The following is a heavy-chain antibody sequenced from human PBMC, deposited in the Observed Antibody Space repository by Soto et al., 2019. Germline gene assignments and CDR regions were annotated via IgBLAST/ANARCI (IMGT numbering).Heavy chain of an antibody. Sequence: GGSLRLSCAASGFTFSSYGMHWVRQAPGKGLEWVAVISYDGSNKYYADSVKGRFTISRDNSKNTLYLQMNSLRAEDTAVYYCAKDKGSNYYYYGMDVWGQGTTVTVSS. CDR3: AKDKGSNYYYYGMDV. V-gene: IGHV3-30*18. CDR1: GFTFSSYG. CDR2: ISYDGSNK. J-gene: IGHJ6*02. D-gene: IGHD3-10*01.